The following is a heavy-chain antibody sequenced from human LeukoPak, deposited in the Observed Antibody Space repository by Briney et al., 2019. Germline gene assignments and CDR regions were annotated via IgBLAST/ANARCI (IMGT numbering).Heavy chain of an antibody. V-gene: IGHV3-33*01. J-gene: IGHJ4*02. CDR2: IWYEGSNK. Sequence: GGSLRLSCAASGFNFSSYRMHWVRQATGKGLEWVAVIWYEGSNKSYADSLKGRFTISRDNSKNTQYLQMNRLRAGDTAVYYCARDSGGFDYWGQGTLVTVSS. D-gene: IGHD6-25*01. CDR3: ARDSGGFDY. CDR1: GFNFSSYR.